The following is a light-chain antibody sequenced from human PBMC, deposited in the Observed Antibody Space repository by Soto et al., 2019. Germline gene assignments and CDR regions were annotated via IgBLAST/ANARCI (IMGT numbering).Light chain of an antibody. CDR3: SSYTSSSTPPYV. CDR2: GVS. Sequence: QSALTQPASVSGSPGQSITISCTGAGSDIGGYNYVSWYQQHPGKAPKLMIYGVSHRPSGVSNRCSGSKSGNTASLTISGLQAEDEADYYCSSYTSSSTPPYVFGTGTKLTVL. J-gene: IGLJ1*01. V-gene: IGLV2-14*01. CDR1: GSDIGGYNY.